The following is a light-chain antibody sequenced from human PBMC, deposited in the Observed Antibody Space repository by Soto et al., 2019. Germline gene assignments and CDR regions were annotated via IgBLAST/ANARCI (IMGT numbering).Light chain of an antibody. CDR2: GAS. CDR1: QTVSITY. Sequence: VLTHSPGTLSLSPWESATLSFRSSQTVSITYLTWYQQKPGQAPRLLIFGASKRATGIPDRFSGSGSGRDFTLTISGLEPEDFAVYYCQQHGSSPLITFGQGTRLEIK. CDR3: QQHGSSPLIT. V-gene: IGKV3-20*01. J-gene: IGKJ5*01.